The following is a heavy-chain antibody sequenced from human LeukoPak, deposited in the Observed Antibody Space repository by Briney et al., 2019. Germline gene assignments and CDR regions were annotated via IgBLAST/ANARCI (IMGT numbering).Heavy chain of an antibody. CDR2: IYISGST. J-gene: IGHJ4*02. V-gene: IGHV4-4*07. CDR1: GGSISNYF. D-gene: IGHD6-19*01. Sequence: SETLSLTCTVSGGSISNYFWSWIRQPAGKGLEWIGRIYISGSTSYNPSVKSRVTISVDKSKNQFSLKLSSVTAADTAVYYCARARIAVAGTGGDYFDYWGQGTLVTVSS. CDR3: ARARIAVAGTGGDYFDY.